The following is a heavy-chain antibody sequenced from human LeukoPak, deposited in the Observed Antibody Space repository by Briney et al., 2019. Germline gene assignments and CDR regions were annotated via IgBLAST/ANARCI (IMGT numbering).Heavy chain of an antibody. D-gene: IGHD4-17*01. V-gene: IGHV4-30-2*01. CDR3: ARGTTSKYWYFDL. CDR2: IYHSGST. CDR1: GGSISSGGYS. J-gene: IGHJ2*01. Sequence: SETLSLTCAVSGGSISSGGYSWSWIRQPPGKGLEWIGYIYHSGSTYYNPSLKSRVTISVDRSKNQFSLKLSSVTAADTAVYCCARGTTSKYWYFDLWGRGTLVTVSS.